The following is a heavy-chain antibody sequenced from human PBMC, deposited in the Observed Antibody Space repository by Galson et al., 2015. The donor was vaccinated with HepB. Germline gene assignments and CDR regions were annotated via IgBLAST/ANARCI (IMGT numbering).Heavy chain of an antibody. CDR1: GFTFSSYG. D-gene: IGHD3-22*01. CDR3: AKDQANYYASSGPGH. J-gene: IGHJ4*02. Sequence: SLRLSCAASGFTFSSYGMHWVRQAPGKGLEWVAFIRYDGSNKYYADSVKGRFTISRDNSKNTLYLQMNSLRAEDTAVYYCAKDQANYYASSGPGHWGQGTLVTVSS. CDR2: IRYDGSNK. V-gene: IGHV3-30*02.